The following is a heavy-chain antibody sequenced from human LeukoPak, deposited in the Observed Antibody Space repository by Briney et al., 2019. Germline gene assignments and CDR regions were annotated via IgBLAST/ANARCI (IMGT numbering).Heavy chain of an antibody. CDR2: INHSGST. CDR3: ARDVFGDHGDY. D-gene: IGHD4-17*01. CDR1: GGSASGYY. V-gene: IGHV4-34*01. Sequence: PSETLSLTCAVYGGSASGYYWSWIRQPPGKGLEWIGEINHSGSTNYNPSLKSRVTISVDTSKNQFSLKLSSVTAADTAVYYCARDVFGDHGDYWGQGTLVTVSS. J-gene: IGHJ4*02.